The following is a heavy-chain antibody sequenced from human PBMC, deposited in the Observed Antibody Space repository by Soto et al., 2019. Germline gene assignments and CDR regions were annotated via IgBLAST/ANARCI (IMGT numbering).Heavy chain of an antibody. Sequence: EVQLLESGGGLVEPGGSPRLSCAASGFTFNNYAMTWVRQAPGKGLEWVSAISGGGDTTSYADSVKGRFTVSRDGSKNTLYLQMSSLGGEDTALYYCAKGRGGSGSLPPRVDFWGQGTLVTVSS. CDR3: AKGRGGSGSLPPRVDF. D-gene: IGHD3-10*01. CDR2: ISGGGDTT. J-gene: IGHJ4*02. CDR1: GFTFNNYA. V-gene: IGHV3-23*01.